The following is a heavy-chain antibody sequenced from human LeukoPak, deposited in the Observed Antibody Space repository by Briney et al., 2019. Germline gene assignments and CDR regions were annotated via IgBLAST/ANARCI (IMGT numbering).Heavy chain of an antibody. Sequence: GGSLRLSCETSGFTFSSHWMHWVRQAPGKGLEWVSRINYDGTIPNYADSVKGRFTISRDNAKSTVYLQMDSLSAEDTAVYYCAREIREGDTVRQSDALDIWGQGTMVSVYS. V-gene: IGHV3-74*01. CDR1: GFTFSSHW. D-gene: IGHD2-21*02. CDR2: INYDGTIP. J-gene: IGHJ3*02. CDR3: AREIREGDTVRQSDALDI.